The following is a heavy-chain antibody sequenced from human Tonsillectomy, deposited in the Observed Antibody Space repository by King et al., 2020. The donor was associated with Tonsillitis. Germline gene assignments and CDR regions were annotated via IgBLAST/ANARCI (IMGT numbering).Heavy chain of an antibody. CDR2: INTSGRT. CDR3: ARDQSSGIFYRGFFDY. J-gene: IGHJ4*02. V-gene: IGHV4-4*07. D-gene: IGHD1-26*01. CDR1: GGSISSYY. Sequence: QLQESGPGLVKPSETLSLTCIVSGGSISSYYRSWLRQPAGKGLEWIGRINTSGRTNYNPSLKSRVTMPVDPSKNQFSLMLSSVTAADTAVYYCARDQSSGIFYRGFFDYWGQGTLVTVSS.